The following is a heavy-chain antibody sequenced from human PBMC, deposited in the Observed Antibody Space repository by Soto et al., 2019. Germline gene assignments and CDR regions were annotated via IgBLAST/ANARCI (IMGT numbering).Heavy chain of an antibody. J-gene: IGHJ6*02. CDR2: ISYDGSNK. CDR3: ARPITMVRGVIITSPSYYYYYGMDV. D-gene: IGHD3-10*01. Sequence: QVQLVESGGGVVQPGRSLRLSCAASGFTFSSYAMHWVRQAPGKGLEWVAVISYDGSNKYYADSVKGRFTISRDNSKNTLYLQMNSLRAEDTAVYYCARPITMVRGVIITSPSYYYYYGMDVWGQGTTVTVSS. CDR1: GFTFSSYA. V-gene: IGHV3-30-3*01.